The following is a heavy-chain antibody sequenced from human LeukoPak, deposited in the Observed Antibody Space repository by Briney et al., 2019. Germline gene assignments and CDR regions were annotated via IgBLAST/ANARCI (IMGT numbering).Heavy chain of an antibody. J-gene: IGHJ4*02. D-gene: IGHD2-2*02. Sequence: AASVKVSCTASGYTFTGYYMHWVRQAPGQGLEWMGWINPNSGGTNYAQKFQGRVTMTRDTSISTAYMELSRLRSDDTAVYYCARGTAGCSSTSCYSGWLVDYWGQGTLVTVSS. CDR2: INPNSGGT. CDR3: ARGTAGCSSTSCYSGWLVDY. CDR1: GYTFTGYY. V-gene: IGHV1-2*02.